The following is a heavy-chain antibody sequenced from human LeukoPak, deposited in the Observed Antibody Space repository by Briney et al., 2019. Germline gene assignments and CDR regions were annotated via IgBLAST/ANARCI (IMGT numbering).Heavy chain of an antibody. V-gene: IGHV4-59*08. CDR3: ARSKTFVAFDI. J-gene: IGHJ3*02. Sequence: SETLSLTCTVPGGSISSYYWSWIRQPPGKGLEWIGYIYYSGSTNYNPSLKSRVTISVDTSQNQFPLKLSSVTAADTAVYYCARSKTFVAFDIWGQGTMVTVSS. CDR2: IYYSGST. CDR1: GGSISSYY.